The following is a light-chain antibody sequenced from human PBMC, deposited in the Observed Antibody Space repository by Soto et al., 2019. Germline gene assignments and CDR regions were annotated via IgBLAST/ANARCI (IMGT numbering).Light chain of an antibody. CDR2: EVT. CDR1: SGDVGSYRF. V-gene: IGLV2-8*01. CDR3: SSYGGNNNVI. Sequence: QSALTQPPSASGSPGQSVTISCTGTSGDVGSYRFVSWYQQHPGKAPKLLIYEVTKRPSGVPDRFSASTSGNTASLTVSGLQADDKADYYCSSYGGNNNVIFGGGTKLTVL. J-gene: IGLJ2*01.